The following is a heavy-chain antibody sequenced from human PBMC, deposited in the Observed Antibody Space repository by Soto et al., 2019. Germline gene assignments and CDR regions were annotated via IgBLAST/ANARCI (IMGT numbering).Heavy chain of an antibody. D-gene: IGHD1-1*01. Sequence: QVQLQPSGPGLVQPSQTLSLTCAISGDSVSSNSAAWNWIRQSPSGGLEWLGRTYLRSKWYHDYALSVKSRITIDTDTSKNQFSLQLTSVTPEDTAVYYCARDYNGFDFWGQGTLVTVSS. CDR1: GDSVSSNSAA. J-gene: IGHJ4*02. CDR2: TYLRSKWYH. V-gene: IGHV6-1*01. CDR3: ARDYNGFDF.